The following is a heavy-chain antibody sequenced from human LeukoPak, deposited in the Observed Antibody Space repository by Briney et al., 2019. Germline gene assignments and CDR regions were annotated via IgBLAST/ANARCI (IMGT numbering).Heavy chain of an antibody. CDR2: ISYDGSNK. CDR1: GFTFSSYG. CDR3: AKDRALMVRGGGGLGY. V-gene: IGHV3-30*18. D-gene: IGHD3-10*01. Sequence: GSLRLSCAASGFTFSSYGMHWVRQAPGKGLEWVAVISYDGSNKYYADSVKGRFTISRDNSKNTLYLQMNSLRAEDTAVYYCAKDRALMVRGGGGLGYWGQGTLVTVSS. J-gene: IGHJ4*02.